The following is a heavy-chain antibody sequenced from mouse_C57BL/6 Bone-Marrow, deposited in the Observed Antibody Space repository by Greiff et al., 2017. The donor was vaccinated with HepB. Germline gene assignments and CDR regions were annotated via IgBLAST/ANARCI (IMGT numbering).Heavy chain of an antibody. CDR2: ISGGGGNT. J-gene: IGHJ4*01. CDR1: GFTFSSYT. D-gene: IGHD1-1*01. Sequence: EVKLVESGGGLVKPGGSLKLSCAASGFTFSSYTMSWVRQTPEKRLEWVATISGGGGNTYYPDSVKGRFTIARDNAKKTLYLQMSSLRSEDTALYYFARPYYAAMDYWGQGTSVTVSS. CDR3: ARPYYAAMDY. V-gene: IGHV5-9*01.